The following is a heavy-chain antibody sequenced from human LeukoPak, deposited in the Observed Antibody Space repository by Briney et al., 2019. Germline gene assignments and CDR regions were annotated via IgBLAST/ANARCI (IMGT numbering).Heavy chain of an antibody. V-gene: IGHV4-59*01. CDR1: GGFINNFY. CDR2: VSNSGNT. Sequence: PSETLSLTCIVSGGFINNFYWSWIRQPPGKGLEWIGYVSNSGNTNYNPSFRSRFTISVDTFKNQFSLKLTSVTAADTAVYFCARENYVFDIWGQGTMVTVSS. CDR3: ARENYVFDI. J-gene: IGHJ3*02.